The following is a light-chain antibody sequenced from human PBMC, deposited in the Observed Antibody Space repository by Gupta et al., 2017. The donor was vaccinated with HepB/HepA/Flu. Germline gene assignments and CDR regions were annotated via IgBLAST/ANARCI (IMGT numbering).Light chain of an antibody. J-gene: IGKJ1*01. CDR1: QSVSSSY. CDR2: GAS. CDR3: QQDGSSPPRT. Sequence: EIVLTQSPGTLSLSPGERATLSCRAGQSVSSSYLAWYQQKPGQAPRLLIYGASSRATAIPDRFSGSGSGTGFTLTISRLEPEDFAVYSCQQDGSSPPRTFGQGTKVEIK. V-gene: IGKV3-20*01.